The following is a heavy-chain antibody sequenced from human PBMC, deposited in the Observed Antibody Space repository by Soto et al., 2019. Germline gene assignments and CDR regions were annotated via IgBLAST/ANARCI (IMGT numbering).Heavy chain of an antibody. Sequence: PGGSLRLSCTASGFTFGDYAMSWVRQAPGKGLEWVGFIRSKAYGGTTEYAASVKGRFTISRDDSKSIAYLQMNSLKTEDTAVYYCTRSGVWGTWRYFDYWGQGTLVTVSS. CDR3: TRSGVWGTWRYFDY. CDR1: GFTFGDYA. J-gene: IGHJ4*02. D-gene: IGHD3-16*01. CDR2: IRSKAYGGTT. V-gene: IGHV3-49*04.